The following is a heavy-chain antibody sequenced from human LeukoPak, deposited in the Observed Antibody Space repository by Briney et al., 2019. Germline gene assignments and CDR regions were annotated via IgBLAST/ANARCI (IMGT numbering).Heavy chain of an antibody. CDR3: ASQEWELHRSFDY. Sequence: GGSLRLSCAASGFTVSSNYMSWVRQAPGKGLEWVSVIYSGGSTYYADSVKGRFTISRDNAKNSLYLQMNSLRAEDTAVYYCASQEWELHRSFDYWGQGTLVTVSS. D-gene: IGHD1-26*01. J-gene: IGHJ4*02. CDR2: IYSGGST. V-gene: IGHV3-53*01. CDR1: GFTVSSNY.